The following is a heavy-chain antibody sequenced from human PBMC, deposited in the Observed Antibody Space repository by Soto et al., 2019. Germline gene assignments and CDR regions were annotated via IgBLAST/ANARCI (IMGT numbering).Heavy chain of an antibody. V-gene: IGHV3-30*18. D-gene: IGHD2-15*01. CDR1: GFTFSSYG. CDR2: ISYDGSNK. Sequence: GGSLRLSCAASGFTFSSYGMHWVRQAPGKGLEWVAVISYDGSNKYYADSVKGRFTISRDNSKNTLYLQMNSLRAEGTAVYYCAKARVDCSGGSCYRFDYWGQGTLVTVSS. CDR3: AKARVDCSGGSCYRFDY. J-gene: IGHJ4*02.